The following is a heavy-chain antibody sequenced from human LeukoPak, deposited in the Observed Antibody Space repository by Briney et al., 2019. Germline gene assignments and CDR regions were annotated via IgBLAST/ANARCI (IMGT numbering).Heavy chain of an antibody. D-gene: IGHD5-18*01. J-gene: IGHJ4*02. V-gene: IGHV3-21*01. Sequence: GGSLRLSCAASGFTFSSYGMHWVRQAPGKGLEWVSSISSSSSYIYYADSVKGRFTISRDNAKNSLYLQMNSLRAEDTAVYYCARVGEYSYGLTFDYWGQGTLVTVSS. CDR1: GFTFSSYG. CDR2: ISSSSSYI. CDR3: ARVGEYSYGLTFDY.